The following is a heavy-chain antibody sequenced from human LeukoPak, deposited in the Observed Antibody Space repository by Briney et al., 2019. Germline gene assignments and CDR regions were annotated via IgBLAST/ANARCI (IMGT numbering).Heavy chain of an antibody. J-gene: IGHJ4*02. D-gene: IGHD3-10*02. CDR3: ACSRTFDY. Sequence: PGGYLRLSCAPSGFTFSSYWMHWVRQAPGKGLVWISCINSDGSSTSYADSVKGRFTISRDNAKNTLYLQMNSLRAEDTAVYYCACSRTFDYWGQGTLVTVSS. V-gene: IGHV3-74*01. CDR2: INSDGSST. CDR1: GFTFSSYW.